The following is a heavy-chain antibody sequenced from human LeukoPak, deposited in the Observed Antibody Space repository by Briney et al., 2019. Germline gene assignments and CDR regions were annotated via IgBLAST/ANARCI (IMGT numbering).Heavy chain of an antibody. CDR3: VRGASWTFDI. CDR1: GFTFSRYD. D-gene: IGHD2-2*01. J-gene: IGHJ3*02. V-gene: IGHV3-13*04. Sequence: PGGSLRLSCAASGFTFSRYDMQWVRQGTGRGLEWVSGITTAGATYYQGSVKGRFTISRENAKNSLYLQMSSLRAGDTAVYYCVRGASWTFDIWGQGTMVTVSS. CDR2: ITTAGAT.